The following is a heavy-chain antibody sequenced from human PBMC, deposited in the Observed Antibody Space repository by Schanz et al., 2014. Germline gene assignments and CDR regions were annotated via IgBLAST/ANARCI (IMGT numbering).Heavy chain of an antibody. V-gene: IGHV4-34*10. Sequence: QLQLQESGPGLVKPSETLSLTCAVYGGSFSGYYWTWIRQPPGKGLEWIGEIHHSGSTNYNPSLKSRVTISIDTSKNQISLRLRSVTEADTAVYYCARDGLGADYWGQGTLVSVSS. J-gene: IGHJ4*02. CDR2: IHHSGST. CDR1: GGSFSGYY. CDR3: ARDGLGADY.